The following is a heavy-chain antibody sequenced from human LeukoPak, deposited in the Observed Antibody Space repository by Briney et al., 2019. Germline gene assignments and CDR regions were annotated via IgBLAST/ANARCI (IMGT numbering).Heavy chain of an antibody. CDR1: GYTFTSYD. D-gene: IGHD6-13*01. V-gene: IGHV1-8*03. Sequence: ASVKVSCKASGYTFTSYDINWVRRATGQGLEWMGWMNPNSGNTGYAQKFQGRVTITRNTSISTAYMELSSLRSEDTAVYYCAKIAAAGSEYYFDYWGQGTLVTVSS. CDR3: AKIAAAGSEYYFDY. CDR2: MNPNSGNT. J-gene: IGHJ4*02.